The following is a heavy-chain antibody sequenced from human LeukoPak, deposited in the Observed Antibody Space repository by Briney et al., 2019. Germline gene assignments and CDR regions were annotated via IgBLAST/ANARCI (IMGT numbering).Heavy chain of an antibody. Sequence: GGSLRLSCAASGFTFSSYWMSWVRQAPGKGLEWVANIKQDGSEKYYVDSVKGRFTISRDNAKNSLYLQMNSLRAEDTAVYYCARVSPKGLRYFDLGAFDIWGQGTMVTVSS. D-gene: IGHD3-9*01. V-gene: IGHV3-7*01. CDR1: GFTFSSYW. CDR3: ARVSPKGLRYFDLGAFDI. CDR2: IKQDGSEK. J-gene: IGHJ3*02.